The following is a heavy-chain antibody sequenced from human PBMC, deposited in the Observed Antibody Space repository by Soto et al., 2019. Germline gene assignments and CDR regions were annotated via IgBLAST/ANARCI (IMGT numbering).Heavy chain of an antibody. CDR3: AKDEGRLLAGSGSSLGNAFDI. CDR1: GFTFSSYA. V-gene: IGHV3-23*01. Sequence: GGSLRLSCAASGFTFSSYAMSWVRQAPGKGLEWVSAISGSGGSTYYADSVKGRFTISRDNSKNTLYLQMNSLRAEDTAVYYCAKDEGRLLAGSGSSLGNAFDIWGQGTMVTVSS. D-gene: IGHD3-10*01. CDR2: ISGSGGST. J-gene: IGHJ3*02.